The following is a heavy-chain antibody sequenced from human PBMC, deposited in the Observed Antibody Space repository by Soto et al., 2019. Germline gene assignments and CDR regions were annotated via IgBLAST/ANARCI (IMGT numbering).Heavy chain of an antibody. CDR1: GGSISSYY. CDR2: IYYSGST. V-gene: IGHV4-59*01. J-gene: IGHJ6*02. CDR3: ARDQGTYGGNHYYYYGMDV. Sequence: QVQLQESGPGLVKPSETLSLTCTVSGGSISSYYWSWIRQPPGKGLEWIGYIYYSGSTNYNPSLKSRVTISVDTSKNQFSLKLSSVTAADTAVYYCARDQGTYGGNHYYYYGMDVWGQGTTVTVSS. D-gene: IGHD4-17*01.